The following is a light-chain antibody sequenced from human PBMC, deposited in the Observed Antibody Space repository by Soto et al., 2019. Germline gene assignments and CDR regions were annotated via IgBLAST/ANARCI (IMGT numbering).Light chain of an antibody. Sequence: QSALTQPASVSGSPGQTITIPGTGTSNDIGGYNYVSWYQQHPGKVPKLMIFDVSYRPSGISDRFSGSKSGNTASLTISGLQPQDEADYYCSSYGASSTLFGGGTKLTVL. CDR2: DVS. CDR3: SSYGASSTL. V-gene: IGLV2-14*03. CDR1: SNDIGGYNY. J-gene: IGLJ2*01.